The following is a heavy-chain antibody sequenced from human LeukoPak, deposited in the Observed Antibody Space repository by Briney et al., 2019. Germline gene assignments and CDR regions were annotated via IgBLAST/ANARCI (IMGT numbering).Heavy chain of an antibody. J-gene: IGHJ3*02. CDR2: IYHSGST. CDR1: GGSFSSSNW. Sequence: SETLSLTCAVSGGSFSSSNWWSWVRQPPGKGLEWIGEIYHSGSTNYNPSLKSRVTISVDKSKNQFSPKLSSVTAADTAVYYCARAPIVVELNAFDIWGQGTMVTVSS. D-gene: IGHD2-21*01. V-gene: IGHV4-4*02. CDR3: ARAPIVVELNAFDI.